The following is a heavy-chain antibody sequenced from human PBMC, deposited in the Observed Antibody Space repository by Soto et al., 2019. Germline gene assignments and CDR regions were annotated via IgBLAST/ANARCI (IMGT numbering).Heavy chain of an antibody. D-gene: IGHD6-13*01. CDR3: ARKRFGSRWAN. CDR2: IYSGGST. V-gene: IGHV3-53*04. J-gene: IGHJ4*02. Sequence: EVQLVESGGGLVQPGGSLRLSCAASGFTVSSNYMSWVRQAPGKGLEWVSVIYSGGSTYYADSVKGRFTISRHNAKNTLYLQMNSLRAEDTALYYCARKRFGSRWANWCQGTLVTVSS. CDR1: GFTVSSNY.